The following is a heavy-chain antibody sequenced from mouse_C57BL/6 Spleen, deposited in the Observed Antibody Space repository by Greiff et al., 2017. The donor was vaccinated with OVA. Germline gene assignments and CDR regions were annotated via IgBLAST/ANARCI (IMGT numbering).Heavy chain of an antibody. CDR1: GFSLTSYG. J-gene: IGHJ4*01. CDR3: ARHSHYYGSFMDY. D-gene: IGHD1-1*01. CDR2: IWSDGST. V-gene: IGHV2-6-1*01. Sequence: QVQLQQSGPGLVAPSQSLSITCTVSGFSLTSYGVHWVRQPPGKGLEWLVVIWSDGSTTYNSALKSRLSISKDNSKSQVFLKMNSLQTDDTAMYYCARHSHYYGSFMDYWGQGTSVTVSS.